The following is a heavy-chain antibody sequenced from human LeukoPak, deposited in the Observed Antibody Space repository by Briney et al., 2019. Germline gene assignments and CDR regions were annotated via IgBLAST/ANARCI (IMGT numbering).Heavy chain of an antibody. CDR3: ARDRSSGWSNGDY. D-gene: IGHD6-19*01. J-gene: IGHJ4*02. CDR2: IWYDGSNK. Sequence: GGSLRLSCAASGFTFSSYGMHWVRQAPGKGLEGVAVIWYDGSNKYYADSVKGRFTISRDNSKNTLYLQMNSLRAEDTAVYYCARDRSSGWSNGDYWGQGTLVTVSS. CDR1: GFTFSSYG. V-gene: IGHV3-33*01.